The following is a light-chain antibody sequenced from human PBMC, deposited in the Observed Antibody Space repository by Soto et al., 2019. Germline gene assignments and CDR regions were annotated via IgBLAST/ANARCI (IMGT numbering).Light chain of an antibody. CDR3: LQHDSYPLT. CDR2: AAS. CDR1: QGIYNY. Sequence: DIQMTQSPSAVSASVGDRVTITCRASQGIYNYLAWFQQKPGKVPKRLIYAASTLQSGVPSRFSGSGSGTEFTLTISSLQPEDSASYYCLQHDSYPLTFGPGNKVDIK. V-gene: IGKV1-17*03. J-gene: IGKJ3*01.